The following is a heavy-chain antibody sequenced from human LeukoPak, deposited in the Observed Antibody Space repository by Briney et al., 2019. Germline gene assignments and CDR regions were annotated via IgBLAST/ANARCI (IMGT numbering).Heavy chain of an antibody. CDR2: FDPEDGET. Sequence: ASVKVSCKVSGYTLTELSMHWVRQAPGKGLEWMGGFDPEDGETIYAQKFQGRVTMTEDTSTDTAYMELNSLRSEDTAVYYCARVRLSAAALTWFDPRGQGTLITVSS. D-gene: IGHD3-16*01. V-gene: IGHV1-24*01. CDR1: GYTLTELS. J-gene: IGHJ5*02. CDR3: ARVRLSAAALTWFDP.